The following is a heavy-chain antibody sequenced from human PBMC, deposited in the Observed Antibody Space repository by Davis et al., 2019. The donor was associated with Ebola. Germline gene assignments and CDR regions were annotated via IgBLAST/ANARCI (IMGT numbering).Heavy chain of an antibody. J-gene: IGHJ4*02. Sequence: ASVQVSCKASGGTFSSYGISWVRQAPGQGLEWMGWISAYNGNTNYAQKFQGRVTMTRDTSISTAYMELSRLRSNDTAVYYCARLGTDYDILTGYYSGSPHWGQGTLVTVSS. CDR2: ISAYNGNT. CDR3: ARLGTDYDILTGYYSGSPH. CDR1: GGTFSSYG. V-gene: IGHV1-18*01. D-gene: IGHD3-9*01.